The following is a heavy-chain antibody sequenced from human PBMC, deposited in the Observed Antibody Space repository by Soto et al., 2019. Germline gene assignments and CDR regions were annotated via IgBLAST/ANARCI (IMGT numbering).Heavy chain of an antibody. D-gene: IGHD3-10*01. Sequence: LRLSCAASGFTVSSNYMSWVRQAPGKGLEWVANIKQDGSEKYYVDSVKGRFTISRDNAKNSLYLQMNSLRAEDTAVYYCARDMVRGVIYYYYGMDVWGQGTTVTVSS. CDR3: ARDMVRGVIYYYYGMDV. J-gene: IGHJ6*02. CDR2: IKQDGSEK. V-gene: IGHV3-7*03. CDR1: GFTVSSNY.